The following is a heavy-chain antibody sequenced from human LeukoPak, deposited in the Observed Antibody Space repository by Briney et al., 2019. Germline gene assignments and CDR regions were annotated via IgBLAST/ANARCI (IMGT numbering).Heavy chain of an antibody. V-gene: IGHV1-18*01. CDR3: AREESIGSYQFMHDY. J-gene: IGHJ4*02. Sequence: ASVKVSCKASGYTFINYVITWVRQAPGQGLEWRGWVSPYNGNTKYLQKLQGRVTMTIDTSTSTAYMEVRSLRSDDTAVYYCAREESIGSYQFMHDYWGQGTLVTVSS. CDR1: GYTFINYV. D-gene: IGHD1-26*01. CDR2: VSPYNGNT.